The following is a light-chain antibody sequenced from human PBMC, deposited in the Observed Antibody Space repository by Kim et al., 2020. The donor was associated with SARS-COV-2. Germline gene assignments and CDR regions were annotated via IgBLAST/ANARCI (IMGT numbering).Light chain of an antibody. CDR2: DAS. V-gene: IGKV1-5*01. J-gene: IGKJ1*01. Sequence: GDIVTITCRASQNINIWLAWYQQKPGKAPNLLIYDASNLESGVPSRFSGSGSGTQFTLTISSLQPDDFATYYCQEYKSDSWTFGQGTKVEIK. CDR3: QEYKSDSWT. CDR1: QNINIW.